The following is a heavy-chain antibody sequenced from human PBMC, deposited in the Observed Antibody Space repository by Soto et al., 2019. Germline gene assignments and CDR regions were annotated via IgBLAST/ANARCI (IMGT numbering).Heavy chain of an antibody. Sequence: PSETLSLTCAVYGGSFSGYYWSWIRQPPGKGLEWIGEINHSGSTNYNPSLKSRVTISVDTSKNQFSLKLSSVTAADTAVYYCARGPRVRGVISYYYFGMDVWGQGTPVTVYS. CDR3: ARGPRVRGVISYYYFGMDV. D-gene: IGHD3-10*01. V-gene: IGHV4-34*01. J-gene: IGHJ6*02. CDR2: INHSGST. CDR1: GGSFSGYY.